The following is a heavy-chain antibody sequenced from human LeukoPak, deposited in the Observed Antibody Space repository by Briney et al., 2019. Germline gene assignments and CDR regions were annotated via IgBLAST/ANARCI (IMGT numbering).Heavy chain of an antibody. V-gene: IGHV3-7*01. CDR2: INQAGSEK. CDR1: GFTFGDYA. CDR3: ARWLESRGAFDY. D-gene: IGHD5-24*01. J-gene: IGHJ4*02. Sequence: GGSLRLSCTASGFTFGDYAMSWVRQAPGKGLEWVANINQAGSEKYYVDSVKGRFTISRDNAKNSLYLQMNSLRSEDTAVYYCARWLESRGAFDYWGQGTLVTGSS.